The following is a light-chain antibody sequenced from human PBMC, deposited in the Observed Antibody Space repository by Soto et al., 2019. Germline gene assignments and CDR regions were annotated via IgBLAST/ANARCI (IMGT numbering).Light chain of an antibody. CDR2: DAS. Sequence: ETVMTQSPATLSVSPGERATLSCRASQSISSNLAWFHQKPGQARRLLIYDASTMATGFPARFSGSGSGTEFTLTISSLQSEDFAVYYCQQYNNWPLTFGGGTKVDIK. CDR3: QQYNNWPLT. CDR1: QSISSN. J-gene: IGKJ4*01. V-gene: IGKV3-15*01.